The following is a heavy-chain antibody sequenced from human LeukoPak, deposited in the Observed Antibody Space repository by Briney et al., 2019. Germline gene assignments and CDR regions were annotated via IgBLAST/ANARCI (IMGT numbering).Heavy chain of an antibody. CDR1: GFTFDDYG. CDR2: IKQDGSEK. V-gene: IGHV3-7*01. J-gene: IGHJ4*02. Sequence: GGSLRLSCAASGFTFDDYGMSWVRQAPGKGLEWVANIKQDGSEKYYVDSVKGRFTISRDNAKNSLYLQMKSLRAEDTAVYYCARDKFGGTDYWGQGTLVTVSS. CDR3: ARDKFGGTDY. D-gene: IGHD3-16*01.